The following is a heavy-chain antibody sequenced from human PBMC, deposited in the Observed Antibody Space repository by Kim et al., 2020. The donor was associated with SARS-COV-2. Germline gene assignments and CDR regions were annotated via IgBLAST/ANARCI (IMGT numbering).Heavy chain of an antibody. CDR1: GYTFTSYG. CDR2: ISAYNGNT. D-gene: IGHD3-22*01. V-gene: IGHV1-18*01. CDR3: ARVPYDSSGYYFDY. Sequence: ASVKVSCKASGYTFTSYGISWVRHAPGQGLEWMGWISAYNGNTNYAQKLQGRVTMTTDTSTSTAYMELRSLRSDDTAVYYCARVPYDSSGYYFDYWGQGTLVTVSS. J-gene: IGHJ4*02.